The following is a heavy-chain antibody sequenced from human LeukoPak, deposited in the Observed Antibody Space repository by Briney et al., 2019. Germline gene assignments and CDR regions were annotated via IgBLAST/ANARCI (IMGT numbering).Heavy chain of an antibody. Sequence: SETLSLTCTVSGGSISSYYWSWIRQPPGKGLEWIGYIYYSGSTNYNPSLKSRVTISVDTSKNQFSLKLSSVTAADTAVYYCARPQAAWLRRAFDIWGQGTMVTVSS. CDR1: GGSISSYY. V-gene: IGHV4-59*12. J-gene: IGHJ3*02. D-gene: IGHD3-22*01. CDR2: IYYSGST. CDR3: ARPQAAWLRRAFDI.